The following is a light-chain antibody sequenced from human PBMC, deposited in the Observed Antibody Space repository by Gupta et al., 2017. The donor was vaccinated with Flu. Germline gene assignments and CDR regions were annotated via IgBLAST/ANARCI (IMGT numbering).Light chain of an antibody. J-gene: IGKJ1*01. CDR2: GAS. CDR1: QIIRKD. CDR3: QQRYNIPWT. V-gene: IGKV1-39*01. Sequence: PSLLSASVGNRVTITCRGSQIIRKDLDWYQQRPGEAPKLLIYGASKVASGVPSRFSGSGSGTNFTLTITRRQPEDYGTYYCQQRYNIPWTFGQGTKVEI.